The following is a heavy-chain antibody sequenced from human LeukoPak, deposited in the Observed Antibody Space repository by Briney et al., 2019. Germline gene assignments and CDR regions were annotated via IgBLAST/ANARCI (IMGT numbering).Heavy chain of an antibody. CDR1: GGSFSGEA. J-gene: IGHJ4*02. Sequence: SVKVSCKAFGGSFSGEAISWVRQAPGQGLEWMGGIIPIFGTANYAQKFQGRVTITTDESTTTAYMEVSSLRSEDTAVYYCGRKAGDCGGGSCYSIDYWGQGTLVTVSS. D-gene: IGHD2-15*01. CDR2: IIPIFGTA. CDR3: GRKAGDCGGGSCYSIDY. V-gene: IGHV1-69*05.